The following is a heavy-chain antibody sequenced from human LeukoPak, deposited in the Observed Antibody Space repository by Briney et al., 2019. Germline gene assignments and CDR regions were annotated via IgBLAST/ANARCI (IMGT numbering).Heavy chain of an antibody. D-gene: IGHD4-11*01. CDR2: MSPNSGNT. Sequence: ASVKVSCKASGYTFTSYDINWVRQATGQGLEWMGWMSPNSGNTGYAQKFQGRVTITRNTSISTAYMELSSLRSEDTAVYYCARGPPHDYSNYDVDYWGQGTLVTVSS. V-gene: IGHV1-8*03. CDR1: GYTFTSYD. CDR3: ARGPPHDYSNYDVDY. J-gene: IGHJ4*02.